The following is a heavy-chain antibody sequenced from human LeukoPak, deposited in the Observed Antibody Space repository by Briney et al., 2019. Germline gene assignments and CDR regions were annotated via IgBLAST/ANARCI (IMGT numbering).Heavy chain of an antibody. V-gene: IGHV3-74*01. CDR2: INSDGGDT. Sequence: GGSLRLSCAAFGFTFSRSWMHWVRQAPGKGLVWLSRINSDGGDTTYADSVKGRFTISRDNAKNTLYLQMNSLRAEDTDMYYCARASGTDSSGYLQIDYWGQGTLVTVSS. D-gene: IGHD3-22*01. CDR3: ARASGTDSSGYLQIDY. CDR1: GFTFSRSW. J-gene: IGHJ4*02.